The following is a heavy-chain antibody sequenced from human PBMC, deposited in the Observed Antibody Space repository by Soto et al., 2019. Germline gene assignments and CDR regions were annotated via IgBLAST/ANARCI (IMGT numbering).Heavy chain of an antibody. Sequence: SGGSLRLSCAASGFTFSSYGMHWVRQAPGKGLEWVAVISYDGSNKYYADSVKGRFTISRDNSKNTLYLQMNSLRAEDTALYYCAKDFPPYYYYYYYMDVWGKGTTVTVSS. CDR2: ISYDGSNK. V-gene: IGHV3-30*18. CDR3: AKDFPPYYYYYYYMDV. J-gene: IGHJ6*03. CDR1: GFTFSSYG.